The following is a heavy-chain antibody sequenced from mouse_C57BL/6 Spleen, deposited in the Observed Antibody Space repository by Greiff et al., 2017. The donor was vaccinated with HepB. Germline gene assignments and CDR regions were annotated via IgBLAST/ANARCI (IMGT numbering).Heavy chain of an antibody. CDR2: IFPGSGST. D-gene: IGHD3-1*01. J-gene: IGHJ3*01. Sequence: VKLMESGPELVKPGASVKISCKASGYTFTDYYINWVKQRPGQGLEWIGWIFPGSGSTYYNEKFKGKATLTVDKSPSTAYMLLSSLTSEDSAVYFCARSGYDNWFAYWGQGTLVTVSA. CDR3: ARSGYDNWFAY. V-gene: IGHV1-75*01. CDR1: GYTFTDYY.